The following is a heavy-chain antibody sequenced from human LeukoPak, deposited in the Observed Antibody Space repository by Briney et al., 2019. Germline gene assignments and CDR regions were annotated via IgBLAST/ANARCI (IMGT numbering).Heavy chain of an antibody. Sequence: GGSLRLSCAASGFTFSSYGMHWVRLAPGKGLEWVAVISYDGSNKYYADSVKGRFTISRDNSKNTLYLQMNSLRAEDTAVYYCAKDLTVGPFDYWGQGTLVTVSS. D-gene: IGHD4-23*01. CDR3: AKDLTVGPFDY. V-gene: IGHV3-30*18. CDR2: ISYDGSNK. CDR1: GFTFSSYG. J-gene: IGHJ4*02.